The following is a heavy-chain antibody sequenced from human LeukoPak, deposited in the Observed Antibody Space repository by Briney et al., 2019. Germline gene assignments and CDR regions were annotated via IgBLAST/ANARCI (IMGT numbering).Heavy chain of an antibody. CDR1: GFIFSDYY. V-gene: IGHV3-11*01. CDR3: ARDLRWLQLDY. Sequence: PGGSLRLSCTASGFIFSDYYMICVRQARGGGLEWVSCISSSGSTFYQAVSVKGRFTISRDNAKNSLYLQMNSLRVEDTAVYYCARDLRWLQLDYWGQGTLVTVSS. D-gene: IGHD5-24*01. J-gene: IGHJ4*02. CDR2: ISSSGSTF.